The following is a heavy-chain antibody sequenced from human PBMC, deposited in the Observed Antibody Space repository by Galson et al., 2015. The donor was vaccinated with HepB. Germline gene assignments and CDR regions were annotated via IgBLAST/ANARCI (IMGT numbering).Heavy chain of an antibody. Sequence: SLRLSCAASGFTFSSYEMNWVRQAPGKGLEWLAIISYDGYNKYYLESAKGRFTVSRDNSKNTLYLQMNSLRLEDTAVNYCAKSPAVRYFDWPDYMDVWGKGTTVTVSS. D-gene: IGHD3-9*01. CDR3: AKSPAVRYFDWPDYMDV. CDR1: GFTFSSYE. V-gene: IGHV3-30*18. J-gene: IGHJ6*03. CDR2: ISYDGYNK.